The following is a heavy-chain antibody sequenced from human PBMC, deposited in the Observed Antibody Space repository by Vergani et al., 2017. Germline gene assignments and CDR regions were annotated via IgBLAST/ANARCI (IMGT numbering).Heavy chain of an antibody. CDR3: ARDQASGYCSGGSCYLGWFDP. CDR1: GDSVSSNSAA. CDR2: TYYRSKWYN. V-gene: IGHV6-1*01. D-gene: IGHD2-15*01. J-gene: IGHJ5*02. Sequence: QVQLQQSGPGLVKPSQTLSLTCAISGDSVSSNSAAWNWIRQSPSRGLDWLGRTYYRSKWYNDYAVSVKSRITINPDTSKNQFSLKLSSVTAADTAVYYCARDQASGYCSGGSCYLGWFDPWGQGTLVTVSS.